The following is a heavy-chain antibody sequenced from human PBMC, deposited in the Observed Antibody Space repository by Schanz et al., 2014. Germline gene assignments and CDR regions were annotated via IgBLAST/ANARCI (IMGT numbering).Heavy chain of an antibody. D-gene: IGHD3-9*01. V-gene: IGHV3-23*04. J-gene: IGHJ4*02. CDR1: GFNFRNYW. CDR2: ISGSGGST. Sequence: EGQLVESGGGLVQPGGSLRLSCVVSGFNFRNYWMSWVRQAPGKGLEWVSGISGSGGSTYDADSVEGRFTISRDNSKNTLYLQMNSLRAEDTAVYYCAKDHAGSDILTALGNWGQGTLVTVSS. CDR3: AKDHAGSDILTALGN.